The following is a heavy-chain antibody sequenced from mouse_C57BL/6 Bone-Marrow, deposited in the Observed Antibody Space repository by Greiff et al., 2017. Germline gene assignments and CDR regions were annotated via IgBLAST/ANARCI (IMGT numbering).Heavy chain of an antibody. J-gene: IGHJ2*01. CDR3: AREGSTTVVSLDY. V-gene: IGHV1-54*01. CDR1: GYAFTNYL. D-gene: IGHD1-1*01. CDR2: INPGSGGT. Sequence: QVQLQQSGAELVRPGTSVKVSCKASGYAFTNYLIEWVKQRPGQGLEWIGVINPGSGGTNYNEKFKGKATLTADKSSSTAYIQLSSLTSEDSAVYFFAREGSTTVVSLDYWGQGTTLTVSS.